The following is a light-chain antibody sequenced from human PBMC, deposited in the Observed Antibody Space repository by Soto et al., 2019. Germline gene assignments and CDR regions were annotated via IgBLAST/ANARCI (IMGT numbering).Light chain of an antibody. V-gene: IGKV3-15*01. CDR3: QQYHNWPPIT. Sequence: IMITQSQGIQSLSPGERATLSCRALQSVSSSYLDWYQQQPGQAPRLLINGASARATGVPARFSGWGSGTEFTLTISSLQSEDFAVYYCQQYHNWPPITFGQGTRLEIK. CDR2: GAS. J-gene: IGKJ5*01. CDR1: QSVSSSY.